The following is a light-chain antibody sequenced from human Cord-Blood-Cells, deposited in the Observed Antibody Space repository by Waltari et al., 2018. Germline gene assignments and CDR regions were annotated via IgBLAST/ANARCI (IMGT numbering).Light chain of an antibody. V-gene: IGKV3-20*01. CDR2: VAS. Sequence: EIVFTQSPVTLSLSPGVRSTLSCRASQSVSSSYLAWYQQKPGQAPRLLIYVASSRATGIPDRFSGSGSGTDFTLTISRLEPEDFAVYYCQQYGSSPFTFGPGTKVDIK. CDR1: QSVSSSY. J-gene: IGKJ3*01. CDR3: QQYGSSPFT.